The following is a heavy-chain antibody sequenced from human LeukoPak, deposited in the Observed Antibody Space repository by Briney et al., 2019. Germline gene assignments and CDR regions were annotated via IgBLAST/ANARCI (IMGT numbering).Heavy chain of an antibody. D-gene: IGHD6-6*01. V-gene: IGHV4-59*08. CDR3: ARRSIAGTDY. J-gene: IGHJ4*02. CDR2: IYYSGTT. Sequence: SETLPLTCTVSGGSISSYYWSWIRQPPGKGLEWIGYIYYSGTTNYNPSLKSRVTISVDTSKNQFSLKLSSVTAADTAVYYCARRSIAGTDYWGQGTLVTVSS. CDR1: GGSISSYY.